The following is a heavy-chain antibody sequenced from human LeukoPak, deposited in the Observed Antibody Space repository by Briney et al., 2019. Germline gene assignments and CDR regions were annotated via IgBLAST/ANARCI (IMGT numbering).Heavy chain of an antibody. CDR1: GFTFSSYG. Sequence: GGSLRLSCAASGFTFSSYGMHWVRQAPGKGLEWVAFIRYDGSNKYYADSVKGRFTISRDNAKNSLYLQMNSLRAEGTAVYYCAREFPGGYCSSTSCYGIDYWGQGTLVTVSS. CDR2: IRYDGSNK. D-gene: IGHD2-2*03. V-gene: IGHV3-30*02. CDR3: AREFPGGYCSSTSCYGIDY. J-gene: IGHJ4*02.